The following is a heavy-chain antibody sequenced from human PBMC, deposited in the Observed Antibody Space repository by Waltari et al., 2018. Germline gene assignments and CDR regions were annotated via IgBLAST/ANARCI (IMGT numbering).Heavy chain of an antibody. D-gene: IGHD3-3*02. J-gene: IGHJ6*02. CDR2: INLDGSST. CDR1: GFTYSSYW. Sequence: EVQLVESGGGLVQPGGSLRLSCAASGFTYSSYWMQWVRQAPGKGLVWGSRINLDGSSTTYADSVKGRFTISRDNAKNTLSLQMNSLRAEDTAVYYCARDSFLEWLGGMDVWGQGTTVSVS. CDR3: ARDSFLEWLGGMDV. V-gene: IGHV3-74*03.